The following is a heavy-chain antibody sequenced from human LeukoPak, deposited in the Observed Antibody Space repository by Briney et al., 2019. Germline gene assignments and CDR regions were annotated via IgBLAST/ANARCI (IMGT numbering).Heavy chain of an antibody. CDR1: GGTFSKYA. Sequence: ASVKVSCKASGGTFSKYAISWVRQAPGQGLEWMGGITPTYGLVHYTQKFQGRVTLTTDTSTGTADLEMNSLTFEDTAVYYCATGTNGLYGSNRFQGYFDDWGQGTLVTVLS. CDR2: ITPTYGLV. CDR3: ATGTNGLYGSNRFQGYFDD. D-gene: IGHD6-13*01. J-gene: IGHJ4*02. V-gene: IGHV1-69*10.